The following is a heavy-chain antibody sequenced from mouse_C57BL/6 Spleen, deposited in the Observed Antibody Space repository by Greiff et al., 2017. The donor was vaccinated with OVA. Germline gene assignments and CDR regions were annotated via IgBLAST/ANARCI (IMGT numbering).Heavy chain of an antibody. CDR1: GFTFSSYG. J-gene: IGHJ2*01. CDR2: ISSGGSYT. Sequence: DVQLQESGGDLVKPGGSLKLSCAASGFTFSSYGMSWVRQTPDKRLEWVATISSGGSYTYYPDSVKGRFTISRDNAKNTLYLQMSSLKSEDTAMYYCARHPSTVVVHFDYWGQGTTLTVSS. V-gene: IGHV5-6*01. D-gene: IGHD1-1*01. CDR3: ARHPSTVVVHFDY.